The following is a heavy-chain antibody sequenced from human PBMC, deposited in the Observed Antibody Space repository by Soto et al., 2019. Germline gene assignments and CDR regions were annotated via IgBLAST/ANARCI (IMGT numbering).Heavy chain of an antibody. Sequence: GGSLRLSCAASGFTFSSYWMSWVRQAPGKGLEWVANIKQDGSEKYYVESVKGRFTISRDNAKNSLYLQMNSLRAEDTAVYYCARDFLVRGDTYYYYGMDVGGQGTTVTVSS. V-gene: IGHV3-7*03. CDR3: ARDFLVRGDTYYYYGMDV. CDR2: IKQDGSEK. D-gene: IGHD3-10*01. CDR1: GFTFSSYW. J-gene: IGHJ6*02.